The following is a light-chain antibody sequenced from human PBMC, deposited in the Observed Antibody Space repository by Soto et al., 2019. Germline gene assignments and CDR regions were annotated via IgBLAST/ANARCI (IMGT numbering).Light chain of an antibody. CDR3: VSYTIRSTYG. V-gene: IGLV2-14*01. CDR2: DVN. Sequence: QSALSRLASVSGSPGKSFTISGPETSSDVGGYIWVSWYQHQPGKAPKLIIYDVNIRPAVVSGRFSGSKSGNTASLTISGLQTEDEAEYYCVSYTIRSTYGFGSGTKLTVL. CDR1: SSDVGGYIW. J-gene: IGLJ1*01.